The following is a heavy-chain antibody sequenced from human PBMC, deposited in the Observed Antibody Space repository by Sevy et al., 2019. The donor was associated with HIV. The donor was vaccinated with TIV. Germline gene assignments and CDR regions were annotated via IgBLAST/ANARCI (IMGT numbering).Heavy chain of an antibody. CDR3: AKDLGYCSSTSCYRYAFDI. CDR2: ISGSGGST. D-gene: IGHD2-2*01. Sequence: GGSLRLSCAASGFTFSSYAMSWVRQAPGKGLEWVSAISGSGGSTYYAYSVKGRFTISRDNSKNTLYLQMNSLRAEDTAVYYCAKDLGYCSSTSCYRYAFDIWGQGTMVTVSS. CDR1: GFTFSSYA. J-gene: IGHJ3*02. V-gene: IGHV3-23*01.